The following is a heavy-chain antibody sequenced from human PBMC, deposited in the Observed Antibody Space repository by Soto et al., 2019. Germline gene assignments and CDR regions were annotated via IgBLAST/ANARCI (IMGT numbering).Heavy chain of an antibody. V-gene: IGHV4-30-4*01. CDR2: IYFTGST. Sequence: PSEPLSLTCTVSGDTVNNGDYFWSWIRQSPGKDLEWLGYIYFTGSTYYSPSLKSRLHISMDKSKTHFSLEMTSGPVADTAVYFCARGAVLDVVAALKRDRDPGGPG. D-gene: IGHD2-15*01. CDR3: ARGAVLDVVAALKRDRDP. J-gene: IGHJ5*02. CDR1: GDTVNNGDYF.